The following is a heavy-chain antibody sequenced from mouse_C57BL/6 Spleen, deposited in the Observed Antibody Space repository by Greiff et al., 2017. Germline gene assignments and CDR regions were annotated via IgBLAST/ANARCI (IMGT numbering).Heavy chain of an antibody. V-gene: IGHV1-82*01. CDR3: ARSLLWLRKVYYYAMDY. D-gene: IGHD2-9*01. CDR2: IYPGDGDT. Sequence: VQLQESGPELVKPGASVKISCKASGYAFSSSWMNWVKQRPGKGLEWIGRIYPGDGDTNYNGKFKGKATMTADKSSSTAYMQLSSLTSEASAVYFCARSLLWLRKVYYYAMDYWGQGTSGTVSS. CDR1: GYAFSSSW. J-gene: IGHJ4*01.